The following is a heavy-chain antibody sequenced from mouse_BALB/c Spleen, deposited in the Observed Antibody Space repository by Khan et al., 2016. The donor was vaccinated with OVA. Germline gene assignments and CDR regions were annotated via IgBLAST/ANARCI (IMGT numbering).Heavy chain of an antibody. CDR2: ISSGADYT. CDR3: ARHNYGPFAY. CDR1: GFTFSTYA. D-gene: IGHD1-1*01. Sequence: EVELVESGGGLVKPGGPLKLSCAASGFTFSTYAMSWVRQTPEKRLEWVATISSGADYTYYPDSVKGRFTISRDNAKNTLYLQMSSLRSEDTAIYYCARHNYGPFAYWGRGTLVTVSA. J-gene: IGHJ3*01. V-gene: IGHV5-9-3*01.